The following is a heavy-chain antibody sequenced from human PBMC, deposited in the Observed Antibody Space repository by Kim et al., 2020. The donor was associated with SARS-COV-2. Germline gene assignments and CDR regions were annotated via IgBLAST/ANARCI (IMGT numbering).Heavy chain of an antibody. CDR1: GFAFSTSW. Sequence: GGSLRLSCVGSGFAFSTSWMTWVRQVPGKGLEWVANIKEDGRDTSYEDSVKGRFTISRDNAKSSVYLQMNSLRAEDTAVYYCARDPYDSSGYGAFDYWGQGTLVTVAS. J-gene: IGHJ4*02. CDR3: ARDPYDSSGYGAFDY. V-gene: IGHV3-7*01. CDR2: IKEDGRDT. D-gene: IGHD3-22*01.